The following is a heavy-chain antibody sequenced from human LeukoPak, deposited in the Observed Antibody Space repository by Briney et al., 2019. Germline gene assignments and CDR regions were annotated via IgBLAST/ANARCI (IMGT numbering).Heavy chain of an antibody. V-gene: IGHV3-33*08. Sequence: PGRSLRLSCAASGFTFSDYAMLWVRRAPGKGLEWVAVIWHDGSNIFYADSVKGRLTISRDNSKKTLYLEMNSPRAEDTAVYYCARGFCRGGICYPQPTTWTFYFDSWGQGTQVTVAS. CDR1: GFTFSDYA. D-gene: IGHD2-15*01. CDR3: ARGFCRGGICYPQPTTWTFYFDS. CDR2: IWHDGSNI. J-gene: IGHJ4*02.